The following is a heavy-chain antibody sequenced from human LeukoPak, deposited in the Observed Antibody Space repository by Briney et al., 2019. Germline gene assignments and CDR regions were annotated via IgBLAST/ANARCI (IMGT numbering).Heavy chain of an antibody. CDR3: ARDRPVGEFAERYYYYYGMGV. Sequence: ASVKVSCKASGYTFTSYGISWVRQAPGQGLEWMGWISAYNGNTNYAQKLQGRVTMTTDTSTSTAYMELRSLRSDDTAVYYCARDRPVGEFAERYYYYYGMGVWGKETTLTVSS. J-gene: IGHJ6*04. CDR1: GYTFTSYG. V-gene: IGHV1-18*01. CDR2: ISAYNGNT. D-gene: IGHD3-10*01.